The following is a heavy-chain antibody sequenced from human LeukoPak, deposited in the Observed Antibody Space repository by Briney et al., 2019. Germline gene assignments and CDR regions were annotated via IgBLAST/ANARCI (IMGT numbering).Heavy chain of an antibody. Sequence: GGSLRLSCAASGLTFSSYAMSWVRQAPGKGLEWVSAISGSGGSTYYADSVKGRFTISRDNSKNTLYLQMSSLRVEDTAVYYCAKIPDVSDYWGQGTLVTVSS. CDR1: GLTFSSYA. CDR2: ISGSGGST. J-gene: IGHJ4*02. CDR3: AKIPDVSDY. D-gene: IGHD5/OR15-5a*01. V-gene: IGHV3-23*01.